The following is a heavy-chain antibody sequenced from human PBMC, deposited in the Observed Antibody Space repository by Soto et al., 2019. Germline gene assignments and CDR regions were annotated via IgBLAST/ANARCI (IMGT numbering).Heavy chain of an antibody. J-gene: IGHJ6*03. CDR2: INPSTGGT. V-gene: IGHV1-46*03. CDR1: GYTFTTYY. D-gene: IGHD6-6*01. CDR3: ARNDYSSSRRDFMDV. Sequence: ASVKVSCKASGYTFTTYYIHWVRQAPGQGLEWMGIINPSTGGTTYAQNFQGRLTVTRDTSTSTVYMELSSLRSEDTAVYYCARNDYSSSRRDFMDVWGKGTTVTVSS.